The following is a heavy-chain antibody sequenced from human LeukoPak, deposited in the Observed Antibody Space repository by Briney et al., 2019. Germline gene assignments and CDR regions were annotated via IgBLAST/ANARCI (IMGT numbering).Heavy chain of an antibody. CDR1: GFTFSTYS. Sequence: GGSLRLSCAASGFTFSTYSMHWVRQAPGKGLEYLSAITSNGGSTYHADSVKGRFTISRDNSKNTLYLQMGSLRTEDMAVYYCARGGTSSWYLDYWGKGTLVTVSS. J-gene: IGHJ4*02. CDR2: ITSNGGST. CDR3: ARGGTSSWYLDY. D-gene: IGHD6-13*01. V-gene: IGHV3-64*02.